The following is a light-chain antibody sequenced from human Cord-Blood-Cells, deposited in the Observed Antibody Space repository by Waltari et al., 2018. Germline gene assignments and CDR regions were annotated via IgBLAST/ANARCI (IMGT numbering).Light chain of an antibody. CDR3: QQYNNWPLYT. CDR2: GAS. J-gene: IGKJ2*01. Sequence: VLTQSPATLSVSPGESATLSCRATQTVSSNLAWYQQKPGQAPRLLIYGASTRATGIPARCSGSGSGTEFTLTISSLQSEDFSVYYCQQYNNWPLYTFGQGTKLEIK. CDR1: QTVSSN. V-gene: IGKV3-15*01.